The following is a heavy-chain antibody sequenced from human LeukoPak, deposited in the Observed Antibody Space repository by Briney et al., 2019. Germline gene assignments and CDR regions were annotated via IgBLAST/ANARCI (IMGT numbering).Heavy chain of an antibody. J-gene: IGHJ6*03. CDR2: ISGSGVNT. V-gene: IGHV3-23*01. Sequence: GGSLRLSCAASGFTFSSYAMSWVRQAPGKGLEWVSVISGSGVNTYYADSVKGRFTISRDNSKNTLFLQMNSLRAEDTAVYYCAREVRRAHSMDVWGKGTTVTIS. D-gene: IGHD4-23*01. CDR3: AREVRRAHSMDV. CDR1: GFTFSSYA.